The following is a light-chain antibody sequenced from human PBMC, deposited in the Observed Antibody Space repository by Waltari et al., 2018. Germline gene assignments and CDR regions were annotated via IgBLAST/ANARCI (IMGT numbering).Light chain of an antibody. CDR1: LSDVVPYDY. CDR2: DVS. Sequence: QSALTQPASVSGSPGQSITLSCTGALSDVVPYDYLSWYQQLPGRAHKLLIYDVSHRPSGVSDRLSGSKSGNTASLTISGLQPEDEADYYCSSYTTRGTWVFGGGTKLTVL. J-gene: IGLJ3*02. V-gene: IGLV2-14*03. CDR3: SSYTTRGTWV.